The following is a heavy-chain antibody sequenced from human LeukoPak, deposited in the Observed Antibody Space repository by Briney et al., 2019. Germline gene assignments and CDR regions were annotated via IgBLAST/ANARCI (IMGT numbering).Heavy chain of an antibody. CDR1: GYSISSGYY. V-gene: IGHV4-38-2*02. Sequence: KSSETLSLTCTVSGYSISSGYYWGWIRQPPGKGLEWIGSIYHSGSTYYNPSLKSRVTISVDKSKNQFSLKLSSVTAADTAVYYCAREAVAGIDYWGQGTLVTVSS. D-gene: IGHD6-19*01. CDR3: AREAVAGIDY. CDR2: IYHSGST. J-gene: IGHJ4*02.